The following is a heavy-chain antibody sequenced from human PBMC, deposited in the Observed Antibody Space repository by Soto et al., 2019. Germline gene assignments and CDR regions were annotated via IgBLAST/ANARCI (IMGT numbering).Heavy chain of an antibody. CDR1: GDSVSSNSAA. J-gene: IGHJ6*02. D-gene: IGHD6-13*01. CDR3: ARDNSSSWYYYYYGMDV. CDR2: TYYRSKWYN. Sequence: SQTLSLTCAISGDSVSSNSAAWNWIRQSPSRGLEWLGRTYYRSKWYNDYAVSVKSRITINPDTSKNQSSLQLNSVTPDDTAVYYCARDNSSSWYYYYYGMDVWGQGTTVTVSS. V-gene: IGHV6-1*01.